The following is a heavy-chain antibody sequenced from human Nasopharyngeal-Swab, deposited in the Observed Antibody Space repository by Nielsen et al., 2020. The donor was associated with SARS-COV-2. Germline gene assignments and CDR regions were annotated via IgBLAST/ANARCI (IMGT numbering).Heavy chain of an antibody. V-gene: IGHV3-11*01. CDR1: GFPFSPYY. Sequence: GESLKLSCASSGFPFSPYYLPCIRHVPGNGLECVSYILGSGLITDSADSVKGRFSISRDNANNLLYLQMHSLRGEDTAVYYCAREKGYQVLLDYYYHGLDVWGHGTAVIVSS. D-gene: IGHD3-10*01. CDR2: ILGSGLIT. J-gene: IGHJ6*02. CDR3: AREKGYQVLLDYYYHGLDV.